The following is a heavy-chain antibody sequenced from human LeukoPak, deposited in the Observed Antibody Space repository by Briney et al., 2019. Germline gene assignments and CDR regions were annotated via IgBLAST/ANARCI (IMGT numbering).Heavy chain of an antibody. D-gene: IGHD3-22*01. J-gene: IGHJ4*02. CDR2: INPNSGGT. Sequence: ASVKVSCKASGYTFTGYYMHWVRQAPGQGLEWMGWINPNSGGTNYAQKFQGRVTMTRDTSISTAYMELSRLRSDDTAVYYCAGGYDSSGYYYVDYWGQGTLVTVSS. CDR1: GYTFTGYY. CDR3: AGGYDSSGYYYVDY. V-gene: IGHV1-2*02.